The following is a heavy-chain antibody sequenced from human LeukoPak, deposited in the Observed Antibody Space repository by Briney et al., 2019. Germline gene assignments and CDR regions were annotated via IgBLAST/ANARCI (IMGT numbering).Heavy chain of an antibody. J-gene: IGHJ4*02. D-gene: IGHD3-10*01. V-gene: IGHV1-69*13. CDR1: GGTFSSYA. CDR3: ARDYTMVRGAAGYYFDY. Sequence: SVTVSCKASGGTFSSYAISWVRQAPGQGLEWMGGIIPIFGTANYAQKFQGRVTITADESTSTAYMELSSLRSEDTAVYYCARDYTMVRGAAGYYFDYWGQGTLVTVSS. CDR2: IIPIFGTA.